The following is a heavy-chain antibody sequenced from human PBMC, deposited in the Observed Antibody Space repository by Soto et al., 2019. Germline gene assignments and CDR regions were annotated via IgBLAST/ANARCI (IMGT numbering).Heavy chain of an antibody. CDR2: IFYSGTT. D-gene: IGHD2-2*02. CDR1: GASISSSPSY. V-gene: IGHV4-39*01. Sequence: SETLSLTCTVSGASISSSPSYWAWIRQSPGRGLEWIGHIFYSGTTSYSPSLSSRVSLSADRSKNQFSLKLSSVTAADAAVYFCAGFRSNTILSYWGQGTLVTVSS. CDR3: AGFRSNTILSY. J-gene: IGHJ4*02.